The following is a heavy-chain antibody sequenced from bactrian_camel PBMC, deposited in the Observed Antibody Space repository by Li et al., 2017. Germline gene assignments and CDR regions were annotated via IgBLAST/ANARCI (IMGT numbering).Heavy chain of an antibody. CDR1: SEISGSCG. J-gene: IGHJ4*01. CDR2: IRREGRT. V-gene: IGHV3S55*01. Sequence: HVQLVESGGGSVRAGGSLKLSCEYSSEISGSCGMAWFRQAPGKERDMVSSIRREGRTWYSLAVEGRFTISQDNAKNTLYLQMNSLKPEDTGVYYCKTSGISWDCLDVSDWDQGTQVTVS. D-gene: IGHD6*01. CDR3: KTSGISWDCLDVSD.